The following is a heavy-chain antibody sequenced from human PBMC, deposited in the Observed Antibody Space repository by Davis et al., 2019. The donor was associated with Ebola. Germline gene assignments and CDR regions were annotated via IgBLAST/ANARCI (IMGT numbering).Heavy chain of an antibody. CDR3: ARARLGYYDDY. Sequence: GESLKISCAASGFTFSSYSMNWVRQAPGKGLEWVSYISGSGSTIYYADSVKGRFTISRDNAKNTLFLQLNSLRAEDTAVYYCARARLGYYDDYWGQGTLVTVSS. J-gene: IGHJ4*02. CDR2: ISGSGSTI. CDR1: GFTFSSYS. V-gene: IGHV3-48*04. D-gene: IGHD3-22*01.